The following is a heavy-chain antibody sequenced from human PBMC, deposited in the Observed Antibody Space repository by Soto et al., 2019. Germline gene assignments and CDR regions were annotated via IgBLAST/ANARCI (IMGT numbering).Heavy chain of an antibody. CDR2: VHYVGST. CDR3: ARGGRPPNMVGGVIMSLEY. J-gene: IGHJ4*02. Sequence: QVQLQESGPGLVKPSETLSLTCTVSGGSVSSGYYWTWIRQPAGKGLEWIGYVHYVGSTSYNPSLKGRLTMSVDTSKNQFSLKLTSVTAADTAVYYCARGGRPPNMVGGVIMSLEYWGQGALVSVSS. V-gene: IGHV4-61*01. CDR1: GGSVSSGYY. D-gene: IGHD3-10*01.